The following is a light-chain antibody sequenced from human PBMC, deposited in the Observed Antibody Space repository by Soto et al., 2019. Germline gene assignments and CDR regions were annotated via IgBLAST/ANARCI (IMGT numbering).Light chain of an antibody. CDR1: QSLSSIN. CDR2: GTS. V-gene: IGKV3-15*01. Sequence: EIVLTQSPATLSLSPGERATLSCRASQSLSSINLAWFQQKPGQAPRLLIYGTSSRATGVPARFSGTGSGTELTLAINSLQSEDFALYYCQQYNDWPLTFGGGTKVDIK. CDR3: QQYNDWPLT. J-gene: IGKJ4*01.